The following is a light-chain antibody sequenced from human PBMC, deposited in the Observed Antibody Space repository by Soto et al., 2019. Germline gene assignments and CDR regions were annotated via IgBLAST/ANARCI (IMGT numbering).Light chain of an antibody. J-gene: IGKJ1*01. CDR1: QSISSW. Sequence: DIHLTQAPSILSASVLDIVIITFLASQSISSWLAWYQQKPEKAPNLLIHKASHVESGVPSRFSGRGTGKEFPLTISSLQPGDFATYHCQHYNTYPWTFGQGTKVDI. CDR2: KAS. V-gene: IGKV1-5*03. CDR3: QHYNTYPWT.